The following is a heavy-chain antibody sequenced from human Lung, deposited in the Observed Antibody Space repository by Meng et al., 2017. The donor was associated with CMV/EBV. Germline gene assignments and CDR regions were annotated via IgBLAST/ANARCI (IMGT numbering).Heavy chain of an antibody. J-gene: IGHJ4*02. CDR1: GGSISTSGSY. V-gene: IGHV4-39*07. CDR2: VHSSGST. D-gene: IGHD1-7*01. Sequence: QLQLQESGPGLVKPSETLSLICTASGGSISTSGSYWGWVRRPPGKGLEWIGSVHSSGSTFYIPSLKSRLTISLDTSKNQFSLRLSSVTAADTALYYCARDTGNFQIDYWGQGTLVTVSS. CDR3: ARDTGNFQIDY.